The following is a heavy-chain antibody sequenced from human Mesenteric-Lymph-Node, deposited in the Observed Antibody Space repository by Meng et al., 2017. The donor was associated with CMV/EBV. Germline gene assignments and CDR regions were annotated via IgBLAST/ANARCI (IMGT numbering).Heavy chain of an antibody. CDR2: VTGGGTT. CDR1: GFPFNKAS. J-gene: IGHJ4*02. Sequence: GESLKISCTASGFPFNKASMSWVRQAPGKGLEWVGRVTGGGTTDYAAPVKDTFTISRDDSRDTLYLQMDSLKTEDTAVYYCTTALGGGGSLSDEFDYWGQGTLVTVSS. V-gene: IGHV3-15*01. D-gene: IGHD1-26*01. CDR3: TTALGGGGSLSDEFDY.